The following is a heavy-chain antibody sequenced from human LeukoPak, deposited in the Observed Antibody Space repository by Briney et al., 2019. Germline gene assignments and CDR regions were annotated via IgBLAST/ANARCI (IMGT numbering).Heavy chain of an antibody. Sequence: GGSLRLSCAASGFTFSRYSMNRVRQAPGKGLEWVSSISSSSSYIYYADSVKGRFTISRDNAKNSLYLQMNSLRAEDTAVYYCAREPTPVTTWYYGMDVWGQGTTVTVSS. CDR3: AREPTPVTTWYYGMDV. CDR1: GFTFSRYS. CDR2: ISSSSSYI. D-gene: IGHD4-11*01. J-gene: IGHJ6*02. V-gene: IGHV3-21*01.